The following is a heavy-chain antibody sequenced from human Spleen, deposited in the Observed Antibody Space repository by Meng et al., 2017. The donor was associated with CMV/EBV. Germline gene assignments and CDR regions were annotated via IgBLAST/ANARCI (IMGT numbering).Heavy chain of an antibody. CDR3: ASRYSSGWYYFDY. CDR2: ISYDGSNK. Sequence: AASGFTFSSYAMHWVRQAPGKGLEWVAVISYDGSNKYYADSVKGRFTISRDNSKNTLYLQMNSLRAEDTAVYYCASRYSSGWYYFDYWGQGTLVTVSS. CDR1: GFTFSSYA. V-gene: IGHV3-30-3*01. J-gene: IGHJ4*02. D-gene: IGHD6-19*01.